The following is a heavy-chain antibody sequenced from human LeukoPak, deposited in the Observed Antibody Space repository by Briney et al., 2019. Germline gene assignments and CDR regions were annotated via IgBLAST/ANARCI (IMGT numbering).Heavy chain of an antibody. CDR1: GGSISSSSYY. J-gene: IGHJ4*02. D-gene: IGHD6-13*01. V-gene: IGHV4-39*07. CDR2: IYYSGST. Sequence: SETLSLTCTVSGGSISSSSYYWGWIRQPPGKGLEWIGSIYYSGSTYYNPSLKSRVTISVDTSKNQFSLKLSSVTAADTAVYYCARGCIVRRQQLGTHYYFDYWGQGTLVTVSS. CDR3: ARGCIVRRQQLGTHYYFDY.